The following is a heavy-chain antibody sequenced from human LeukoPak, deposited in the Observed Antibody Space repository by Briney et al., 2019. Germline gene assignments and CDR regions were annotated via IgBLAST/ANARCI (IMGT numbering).Heavy chain of an antibody. J-gene: IGHJ6*03. CDR3: ARVSSSGKWELQSYYYYYMDV. D-gene: IGHD1-26*01. CDR1: GGSFSGYY. Sequence: PSETLSLTCAVYGGSFSGYYWSWIRQPPGKGLEWIGEINHSGSTNYNPSLKSRVTISVDTSKNQFSLTLSSVTAADTAVYYCARVSSSGKWELQSYYYYYMDVWGKGTTVTVSS. V-gene: IGHV4-34*01. CDR2: INHSGST.